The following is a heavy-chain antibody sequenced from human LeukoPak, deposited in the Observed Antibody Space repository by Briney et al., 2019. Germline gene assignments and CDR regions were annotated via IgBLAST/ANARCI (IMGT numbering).Heavy chain of an antibody. Sequence: ASVTVSCKAPGYNLTTYAMNWVRQAPGQGLEWMGWINTNTGNPTYAQGFTGRFVFSLDTSVSTAYPQISSLKAEDTAVYYCARDQGDYYDSSGYYHGYWGQGTLVTVSS. CDR2: INTNTGNP. D-gene: IGHD3-22*01. J-gene: IGHJ4*02. CDR1: GYNLTTYA. V-gene: IGHV7-4-1*02. CDR3: ARDQGDYYDSSGYYHGY.